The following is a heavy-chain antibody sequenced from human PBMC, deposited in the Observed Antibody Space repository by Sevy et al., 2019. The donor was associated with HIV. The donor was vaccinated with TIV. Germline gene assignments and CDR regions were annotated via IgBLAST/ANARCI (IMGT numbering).Heavy chain of an antibody. CDR2: IYRSGTT. CDR3: ARALGMATFGQIRFDS. D-gene: IGHD5-12*01. CDR1: SYSVGSDNY. V-gene: IGHV4-38-2*01. Sequence: SETLSLTCAVSSYSVGSDNYWGWIRQSPGKGLEWIGIIYRSGTTYYNPSLKSRVTISVDTSKNQFSLKLSSVTASDTPVYFCARALGMATFGQIRFDSWGQGTLVTVSS. J-gene: IGHJ5*01.